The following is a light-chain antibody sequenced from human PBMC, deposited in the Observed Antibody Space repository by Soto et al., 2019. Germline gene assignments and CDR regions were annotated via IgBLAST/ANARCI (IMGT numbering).Light chain of an antibody. CDR1: QSISSW. V-gene: IGKV1-5*01. CDR2: DAS. Sequence: DIQMTQSPSTLSASVGDRVTITCRASQSISSWLAWYQQKPGKAPKLLIYDASSLESGVPSRFSGSGSGTEFTLTISSLQPDDFATYYCQQYNSYSWKFGQGTKGDIK. J-gene: IGKJ1*01. CDR3: QQYNSYSWK.